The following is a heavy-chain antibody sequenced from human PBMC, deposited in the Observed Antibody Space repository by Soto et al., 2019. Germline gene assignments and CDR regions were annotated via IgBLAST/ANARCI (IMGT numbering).Heavy chain of an antibody. CDR1: DVSFTGYY. CDR2: INHSGST. CDR3: ARGLIAARPLYYYYYYGMDV. J-gene: IGHJ6*02. Sequence: SETLSHTCAVYDVSFTGYYWSWIRQPPGKGLKWIGEINHSGSTNYNPSLKSRVTISVDTSKNQFSLKLSSVTAADTAVYYCARGLIAARPLYYYYYYGMDVWGQGTTVTVSS. D-gene: IGHD6-6*01. V-gene: IGHV4-34*01.